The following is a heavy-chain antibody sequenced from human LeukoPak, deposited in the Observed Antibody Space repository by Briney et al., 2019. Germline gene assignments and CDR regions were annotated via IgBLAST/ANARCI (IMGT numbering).Heavy chain of an antibody. CDR3: ARGGYYGSGNDFRFDP. CDR1: GGSISTYY. J-gene: IGHJ5*02. V-gene: IGHV4-59*01. CDR2: IYYSGST. D-gene: IGHD3-10*01. Sequence: SETLSLTCTVSGGSISTYYWSWIRQPPGKGLEWIGYIYYSGSTNYNPSLKSRVTISVDTSKNQFSLKLSSVTAADTAVYYCARGGYYGSGNDFRFDPWGQGTLVTVSS.